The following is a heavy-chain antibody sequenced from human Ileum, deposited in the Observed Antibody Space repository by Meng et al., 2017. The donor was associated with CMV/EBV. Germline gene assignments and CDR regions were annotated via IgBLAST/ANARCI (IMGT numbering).Heavy chain of an antibody. V-gene: IGHV3-23*01. CDR2: ISDSGDST. Sequence: CGASGFTFSSYGMSWVRQSPGKGLEWVSSISDSGDSTYYADSVKGRFTVDRDNSKNTLYLQMNSLRAEDTAVYFCAKGRSGGYYKFDNWGQGTLVTVSS. D-gene: IGHD3-10*01. J-gene: IGHJ4*02. CDR1: GFTFSSYG. CDR3: AKGRSGGYYKFDN.